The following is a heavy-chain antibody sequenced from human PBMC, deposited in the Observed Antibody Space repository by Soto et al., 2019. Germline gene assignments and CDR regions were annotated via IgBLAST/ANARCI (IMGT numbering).Heavy chain of an antibody. Sequence: QVQLQESGPGLVKPSQTLSLTCTVSGGSISSGGYYWSWIRQHPGKGLEWIGYIYYSGSTYYNPSLKSRVTISVDTSKNQFPLKLSSVTAADTAVYYCARGVGYSSGWGAHTFDYWGQGTLVTVSS. CDR3: ARGVGYSSGWGAHTFDY. CDR1: GGSISSGGYY. CDR2: IYYSGST. V-gene: IGHV4-31*03. D-gene: IGHD6-19*01. J-gene: IGHJ4*02.